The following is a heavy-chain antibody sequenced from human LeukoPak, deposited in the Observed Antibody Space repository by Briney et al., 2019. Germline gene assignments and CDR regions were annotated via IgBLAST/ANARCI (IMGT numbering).Heavy chain of an antibody. D-gene: IGHD6-19*01. CDR3: ARDPRRIAVAGYAFDY. Sequence: ASVKVSCKASGYTFTSYYMHWVRQAPGQGREGMGIINPSGGSTSYAQKFQGRVTMTRDTSTSTVYMELSSLRSEDTAVYYCARDPRRIAVAGYAFDYWGQGTLVTVSS. V-gene: IGHV1-46*01. CDR2: INPSGGST. J-gene: IGHJ4*02. CDR1: GYTFTSYY.